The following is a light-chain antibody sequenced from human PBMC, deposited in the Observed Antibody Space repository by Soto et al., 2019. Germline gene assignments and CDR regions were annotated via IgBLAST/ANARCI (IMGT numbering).Light chain of an antibody. J-gene: IGKJ3*01. CDR1: QSVSKY. CDR2: GAS. V-gene: IGKV3-20*01. Sequence: EIVLTQPPGTLSWSPGERATLSCRASQSVSKYLAWYQKKPGQAPRLLIYGASSRANGIPARFSGRWSGTEFSLTNNGLESEYSAVYYCQQCTTSARLTFGPGTNVDI. CDR3: QQCTTSARLT.